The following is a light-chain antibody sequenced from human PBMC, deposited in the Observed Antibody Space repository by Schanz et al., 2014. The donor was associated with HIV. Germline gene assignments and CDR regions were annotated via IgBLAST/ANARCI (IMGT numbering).Light chain of an antibody. CDR2: AAS. V-gene: IGKV1-9*01. Sequence: DIQMTQSPSSLSASVGDRVTITCRASQSISRYLNWYQQKPGKAPKLLIYAASTLQSGVPSRFSGSGSGTEFTLTISSLQPEDFATYYCQQLNGYPLFAFGPGTKVDV. CDR1: QSISRY. J-gene: IGKJ3*01. CDR3: QQLNGYPLFA.